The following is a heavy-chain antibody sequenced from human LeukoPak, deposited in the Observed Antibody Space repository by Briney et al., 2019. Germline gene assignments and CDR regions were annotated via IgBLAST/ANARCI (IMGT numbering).Heavy chain of an antibody. J-gene: IGHJ4*02. CDR2: ISWNGARI. D-gene: IGHD6-19*01. CDR3: VKDLVAASENVRGWYPMDY. CDR1: GFTFAEYT. Sequence: GSLRLSCAASGFTFAEYTMHWVRQAPGKGLEWVSHISWNGARIHYGDSVKGRFTISRGNSKNSLYLQMNSLRTEDTALYYCVKDLVAASENVRGWYPMDYWGQGTLVTVSS. V-gene: IGHV3-43*01.